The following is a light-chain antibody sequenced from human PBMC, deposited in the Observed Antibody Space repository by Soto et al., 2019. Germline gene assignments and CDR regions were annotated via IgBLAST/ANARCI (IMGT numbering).Light chain of an antibody. CDR3: QQYGSSGT. V-gene: IGKV3-20*01. J-gene: IGKJ1*01. Sequence: EIVVTKSPGAPASSPGERTTLCCRASQSVRNNYLVGCPRKNGQAHRLLIYGASNRATGILDSLNGSGSGTDFTLAISRVEPGDFAVYYCQQYGSSGTFGQGTKVDI. CDR1: QSVRNNY. CDR2: GAS.